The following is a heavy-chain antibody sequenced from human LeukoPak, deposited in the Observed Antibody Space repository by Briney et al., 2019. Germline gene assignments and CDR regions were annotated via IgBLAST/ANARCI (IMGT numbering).Heavy chain of an antibody. Sequence: ASVKVSCKASGYTFTSYGISWVRQAPGQGLEWMGWISAYNGNTNYAQKLQGRVTMTTDTSTSTAYMELRSLRSDDTAVYYCARDPSGYSCGCLGYWGQGTLVTVSS. D-gene: IGHD5-18*01. CDR2: ISAYNGNT. CDR1: GYTFTSYG. J-gene: IGHJ4*02. CDR3: ARDPSGYSCGCLGY. V-gene: IGHV1-18*01.